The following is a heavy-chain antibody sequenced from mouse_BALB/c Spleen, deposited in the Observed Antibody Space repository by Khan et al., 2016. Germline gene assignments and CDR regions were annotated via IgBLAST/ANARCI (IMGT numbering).Heavy chain of an antibody. V-gene: IGHV3-2*02. Sequence: EVQLQESGPGLVKPSQSLSLTCTVTGYSITSDYAWNWIRQFPGNKLEWMGYISYSGSTSYNPSLKSRISITRDTSKNQFFLQLNSVTTEDTATYYGARAPPRWYFDVWGAGTTVTVSS. CDR2: ISYSGST. J-gene: IGHJ1*01. CDR1: GYSITSDYA. CDR3: ARAPPRWYFDV.